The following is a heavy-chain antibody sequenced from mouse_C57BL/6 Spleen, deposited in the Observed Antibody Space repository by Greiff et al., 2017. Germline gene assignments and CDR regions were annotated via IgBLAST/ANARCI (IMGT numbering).Heavy chain of an antibody. CDR1: GYTFTDYN. V-gene: IGHV1-18*01. CDR2: INPNNGGT. D-gene: IGHD2-5*01. CDR3: ARSGYSNPFAY. Sequence: EVQLQQSGPELVKPGASVKIPCKASGYTFTDYNMDWVKQSHGKSLEWIGDINPNNGGTIYNQKFKGKATLTVDKSSSTAYMELRSLTSEDTAVYYCARSGYSNPFAYWGQGTLVTVSA. J-gene: IGHJ3*01.